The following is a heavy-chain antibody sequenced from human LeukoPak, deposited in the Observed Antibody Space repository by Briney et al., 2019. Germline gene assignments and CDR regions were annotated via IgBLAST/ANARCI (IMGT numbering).Heavy chain of an antibody. CDR1: GFTFSSYS. V-gene: IGHV3-21*01. CDR2: ISSSSYI. Sequence: GGSLRLSCAASGFTFSSYSMNWVRQAPGKGLEWVSSISSSSYIYYADSVKGRFTISRDNAKNSLYLQMNSLRAEDTAVYYCARMGIAVAGRYFDYWGQGTLVTVSS. D-gene: IGHD6-19*01. CDR3: ARMGIAVAGRYFDY. J-gene: IGHJ4*02.